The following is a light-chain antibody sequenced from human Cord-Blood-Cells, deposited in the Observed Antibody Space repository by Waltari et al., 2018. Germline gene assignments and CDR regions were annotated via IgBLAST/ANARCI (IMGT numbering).Light chain of an antibody. Sequence: QSALTQPASVSGSPGQSITIPCTGTSSDVGSYNLVSWYQQNPGKAPKLMIYEGSKLPSGVSNRFSGSKSGNTASLTISGLQAEDEADYYCCSYAGSWVFGGGTKLTVL. CDR2: EGS. V-gene: IGLV2-23*01. J-gene: IGLJ3*02. CDR1: SSDVGSYNL. CDR3: CSYAGSWV.